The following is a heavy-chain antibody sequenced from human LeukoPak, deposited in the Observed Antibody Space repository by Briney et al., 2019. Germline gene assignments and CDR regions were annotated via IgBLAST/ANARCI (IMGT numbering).Heavy chain of an antibody. D-gene: IGHD3-3*01. V-gene: IGHV4-59*01. CDR2: IYYTGNT. CDR3: ARVRYLEWLSSYYFDY. Sequence: SETLSLTCTVSGGSISNYYWSWIRQSPGKGLEWIGYIYYTGNTNYNPSLESRVIISVDTSKNQFSLKLSSVTAADTAVYYCARVRYLEWLSSYYFDYWGQGALVTVS. CDR1: GGSISNYY. J-gene: IGHJ4*02.